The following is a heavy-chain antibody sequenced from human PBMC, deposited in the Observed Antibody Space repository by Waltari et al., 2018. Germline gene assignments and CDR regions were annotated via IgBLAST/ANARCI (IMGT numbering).Heavy chain of an antibody. CDR3: ARDPYSGYDSATDYFDY. J-gene: IGHJ4*02. Sequence: EVQLVASGGGLVKPGGSLRLSCAASGFTFSSYSMNWVRQAPGKRLEWVSSISSSSSYIYYADSVKGRFTISRDNAKNSLYLQMNSLRAEDTAVYYCARDPYSGYDSATDYFDYWGQGTLVTVSS. CDR1: GFTFSSYS. CDR2: ISSSSSYI. V-gene: IGHV3-21*01. D-gene: IGHD5-12*01.